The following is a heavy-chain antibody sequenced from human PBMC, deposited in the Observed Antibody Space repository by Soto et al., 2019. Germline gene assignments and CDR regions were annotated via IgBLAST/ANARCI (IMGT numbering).Heavy chain of an antibody. CDR1: GFTFSSYA. V-gene: IGHV1-3*01. Sequence: QVQLVQSGAELVRPGASVKISCKASGFTFSSYAIHWVRQAPGQRLEWMGWIIAGNGDTKYSQNFQDTVTITRDTSANTAYMEVGSLRSEDTAIYYCARDCSFSTCHDFLPNFDYWGQGTLVAVSS. J-gene: IGHJ4*02. CDR2: IIAGNGDT. CDR3: ARDCSFSTCHDFLPNFDY. D-gene: IGHD2-15*01.